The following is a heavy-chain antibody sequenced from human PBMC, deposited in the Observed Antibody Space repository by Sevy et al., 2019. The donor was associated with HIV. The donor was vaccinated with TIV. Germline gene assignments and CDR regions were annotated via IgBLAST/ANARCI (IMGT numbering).Heavy chain of an antibody. V-gene: IGHV1-69*13. J-gene: IGHJ4*02. CDR2: IIPIIGTA. Sequence: ASVKVSCKASGGTFSSYAISWVRQAPGQGLEWMGGIIPIIGTANYAQKFQGRVTITADESTSTAYMELSSLRSEDTAVYYCAREYGSGTYFDYWGQGTLVTVSS. D-gene: IGHD3-10*01. CDR3: AREYGSGTYFDY. CDR1: GGTFSSYA.